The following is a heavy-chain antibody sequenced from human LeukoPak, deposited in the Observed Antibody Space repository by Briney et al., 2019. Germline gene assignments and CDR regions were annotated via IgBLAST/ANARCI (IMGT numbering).Heavy chain of an antibody. Sequence: GGSLRLSCAASGFTFSSYAMSWVRQAPGKGLEWVSAISGSGGSTYYADSVKGRFTISRDNSKNTLYLQMNSLRAEDTAVYYCAKDITYYYDSSGFGAFDIWGQGTMVTVSS. CDR3: AKDITYYYDSSGFGAFDI. D-gene: IGHD3-22*01. CDR1: GFTFSSYA. J-gene: IGHJ3*02. CDR2: ISGSGGST. V-gene: IGHV3-23*01.